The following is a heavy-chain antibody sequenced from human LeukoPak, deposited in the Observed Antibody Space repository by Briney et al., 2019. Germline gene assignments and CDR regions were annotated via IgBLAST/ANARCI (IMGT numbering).Heavy chain of an antibody. V-gene: IGHV3-30*02. J-gene: IGHJ4*02. CDR1: GFTFSSYG. Sequence: GGSLRLSCAASGFTFSSYGMHWVRQAPGKGLEWVAFIRYDGSNKYYADSVKGRFTISRDNSKNTLYLQMNSLRAEDTAVYYCAKDIGRSSGPTDYRGQGTLVTVSS. D-gene: IGHD3-22*01. CDR2: IRYDGSNK. CDR3: AKDIGRSSGPTDY.